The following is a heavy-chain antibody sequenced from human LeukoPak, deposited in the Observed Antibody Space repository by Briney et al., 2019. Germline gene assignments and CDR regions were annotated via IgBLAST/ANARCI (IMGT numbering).Heavy chain of an antibody. V-gene: IGHV1-18*01. J-gene: IGHJ4*02. Sequence: ASVKVSCKASGYTFTSYGISWVRQAPGQGLEWMGWISAYNGNTNYAQKLQGRVTMTTDTSTSTAYMELRSLRSDDTAVYYCARSPAYYDFRSGYYQVEDLDYWGQGTLVTVSS. CDR2: ISAYNGNT. CDR1: GYTFTSYG. CDR3: ARSPAYYDFRSGYYQVEDLDY. D-gene: IGHD3-3*01.